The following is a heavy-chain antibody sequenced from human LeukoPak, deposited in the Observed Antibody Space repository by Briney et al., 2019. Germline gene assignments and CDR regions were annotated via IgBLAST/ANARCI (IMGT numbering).Heavy chain of an antibody. CDR3: AKGHSLTFLDS. CDR1: GFNFDDYS. J-gene: IGHJ4*02. Sequence: GGSLRLSCAASGFNFDDYSMHWVRQAPGKGVEWVSVISWNGGSTDYADSVKGRFTISRDNNKHCLYLQMNSLRIEDTALYYCAKGHSLTFLDSWGQGTLVTVSS. V-gene: IGHV3-43*01. CDR2: ISWNGGST. D-gene: IGHD2-15*01.